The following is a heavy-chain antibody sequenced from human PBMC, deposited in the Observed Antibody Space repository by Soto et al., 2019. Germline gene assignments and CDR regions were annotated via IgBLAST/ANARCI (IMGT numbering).Heavy chain of an antibody. J-gene: IGHJ4*02. CDR3: SRIYGSGHRAFDY. D-gene: IGHD3-10*01. CDR1: GDTFSFYS. V-gene: IGHV1-69*02. Sequence: QVQLVQSGAEVKKPGSSVRVSCKASGDTFSFYSINWVRQAPGLGLEWMGRINPILSMSNYAQRFQGRVTVTSDESTSTAYMELSSLRSEYTAMYFCSRIYGSGHRAFDYWGQGALVTVSS. CDR2: INPILSMS.